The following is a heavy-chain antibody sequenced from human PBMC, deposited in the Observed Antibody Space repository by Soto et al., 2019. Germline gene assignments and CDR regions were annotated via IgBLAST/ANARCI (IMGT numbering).Heavy chain of an antibody. V-gene: IGHV3-23*01. CDR1: GFSFVNYA. D-gene: IGHD3-22*01. Sequence: GGSLRLSCAASGFSFVNYAMNWVRQAPGKGLEWVSGLSGSGTSTYYADSVKGRFTVYRDNSKNTLNLEMNSLRVEDTAVYYCARIPYDNSGTIFDYWGQGTLVTVSS. CDR2: LSGSGTST. CDR3: ARIPYDNSGTIFDY. J-gene: IGHJ4*02.